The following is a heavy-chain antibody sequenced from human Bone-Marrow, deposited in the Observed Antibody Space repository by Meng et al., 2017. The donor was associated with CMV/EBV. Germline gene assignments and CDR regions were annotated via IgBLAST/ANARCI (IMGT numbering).Heavy chain of an antibody. V-gene: IGHV3-21*01. CDR3: ASISVAGTDAFDY. J-gene: IGHJ4*02. CDR1: GFTFSSYS. CDR2: ISSSSSYI. D-gene: IGHD6-19*01. Sequence: GESLKISFAASGFTFSSYSMNWVRQAPGKGLEWVSSISSSSSYIYYADSVKGRFTISRDKAKNSLYLQMNSLRAEDTAVYYCASISVAGTDAFDYWGQGTLVTVSS.